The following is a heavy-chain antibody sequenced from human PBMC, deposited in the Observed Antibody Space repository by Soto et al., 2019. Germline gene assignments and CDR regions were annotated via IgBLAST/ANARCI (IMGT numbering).Heavy chain of an antibody. V-gene: IGHV4-39*02. D-gene: IGHD3-10*01. Sequence: SETLSLTCTVAGGSISSSSYYWGWIRQTPGKGLEWIGSIYYSGSTYYNPSLKSRVTISVDTSKNHFSLKLSSVTAADTAVYYCARPHPPDYYGSGSYSQNWFDPWGQGTLVTVSP. CDR3: ARPHPPDYYGSGSYSQNWFDP. CDR1: GGSISSSSYY. CDR2: IYYSGST. J-gene: IGHJ5*02.